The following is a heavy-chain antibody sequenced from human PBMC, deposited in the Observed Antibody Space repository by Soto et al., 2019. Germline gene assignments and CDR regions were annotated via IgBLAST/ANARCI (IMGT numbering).Heavy chain of an antibody. CDR1: GYSFTSSW. V-gene: IGHV5-51*01. CDR2: IYPGDSDT. Sequence: GESLKISCKGSGYSFTSSWIGWVRQMPGKGLEWVGIIYPGDSDTRYSPSFQGQVTISADKSISTAYLQWSSLKASDTAMYYCARGPGDYYYGMAVWGQGTTVTVSS. J-gene: IGHJ6*02. D-gene: IGHD3-10*01. CDR3: ARGPGDYYYGMAV.